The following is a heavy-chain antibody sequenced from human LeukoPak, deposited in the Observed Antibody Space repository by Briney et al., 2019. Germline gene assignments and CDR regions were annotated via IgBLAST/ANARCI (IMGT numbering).Heavy chain of an antibody. CDR2: INPNSGGT. CDR3: ARVGDFWSGYYQTYYYYMDV. CDR1: GYTFTGYY. V-gene: IGHV1-2*02. D-gene: IGHD3-3*01. Sequence: ASVKVSCKASGYTFTGYYMHWVRRAPGQGREWMGWINPNSGGTNYAQKFQGRVTMTRDTSISTAYMELSRLRSDDTAVYYCARVGDFWSGYYQTYYYYMDVWGKGTTVTVSS. J-gene: IGHJ6*03.